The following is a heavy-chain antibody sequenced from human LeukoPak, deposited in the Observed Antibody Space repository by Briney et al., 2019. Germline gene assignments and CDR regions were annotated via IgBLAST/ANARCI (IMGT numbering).Heavy chain of an antibody. V-gene: IGHV3-30*18. CDR1: GFTFSDFG. CDR3: AKGHFRDGSGGYSYLEH. D-gene: IGHD2-15*01. CDR2: ISYDGNDQ. Sequence: PGTSLRLSCAAAGFTFSDFGMHWVRQAPGKGLEWVAVISYDGNDQYYEDSVKGRFTISRDKPKNTVFLQMDSLRIEDTAIYYCAKGHFRDGSGGYSYLEHWGRGTLVTVSS. J-gene: IGHJ4*02.